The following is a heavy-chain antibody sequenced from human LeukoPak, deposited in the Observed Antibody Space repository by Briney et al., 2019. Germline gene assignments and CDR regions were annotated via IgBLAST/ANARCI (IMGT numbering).Heavy chain of an antibody. Sequence: PSETLSLTCTVSGGSIISSDYYWGWIRQPPGKGLEWIGTIYYSGSTFYNPSLKSRVTISVDTSKNQFSLKLSSVTAADTAVYYCAAGSESYDSRGYSYYFDYWGQGTLVTVSS. D-gene: IGHD3-22*01. CDR2: IYYSGST. CDR3: AAGSESYDSRGYSYYFDY. J-gene: IGHJ4*02. V-gene: IGHV4-39*07. CDR1: GGSIISSDYY.